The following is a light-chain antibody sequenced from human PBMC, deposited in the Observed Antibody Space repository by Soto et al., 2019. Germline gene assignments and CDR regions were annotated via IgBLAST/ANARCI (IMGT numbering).Light chain of an antibody. V-gene: IGKV3-20*01. CDR3: HQYVSSPLP. CDR1: QSVNSNL. CDR2: DAS. Sequence: EIVLTQSPGTLSLSPGEGATVSCRASQSVNSNLLAWFQQKPGQAPRLLIHDASRRATGIPGRFSGSGSGTDFTLSISRLEPEDFAVYYCHQYVSSPLPFGQGTKLEIK. J-gene: IGKJ2*01.